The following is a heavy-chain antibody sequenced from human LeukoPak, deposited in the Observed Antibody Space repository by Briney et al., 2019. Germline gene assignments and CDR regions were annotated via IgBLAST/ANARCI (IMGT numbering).Heavy chain of an antibody. CDR1: GFTFSSYA. CDR2: ISYDGSNK. J-gene: IGHJ4*02. CDR3: ARAPIVVVVAATQGDY. V-gene: IGHV3-30-3*01. D-gene: IGHD2-15*01. Sequence: GGSLRLSCAASGFTFSSYAMHWVRQAPGKGLEWVAVISYDGSNKYYADSVKGRFTISRDNAKNSLYLQMNSLGAEDTAVYYCARAPIVVVVAATQGDYWGQGTLVTVSS.